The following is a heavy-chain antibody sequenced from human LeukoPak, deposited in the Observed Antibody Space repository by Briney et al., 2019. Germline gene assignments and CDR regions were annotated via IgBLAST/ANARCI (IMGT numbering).Heavy chain of an antibody. CDR3: ARHVYGEGMVV. Sequence: PSETLSLTCTVSDGSLNGYYWGWIRQPPGKGLECIGYIHSSEGTAHNASLKSRLTISLDTSKNQFSLTLSSVTAADTAVYYCARHVYGEGMVVWGKGTTVTVSS. J-gene: IGHJ6*04. D-gene: IGHD4-17*01. V-gene: IGHV4-59*08. CDR2: IHSSEGT. CDR1: DGSLNGYY.